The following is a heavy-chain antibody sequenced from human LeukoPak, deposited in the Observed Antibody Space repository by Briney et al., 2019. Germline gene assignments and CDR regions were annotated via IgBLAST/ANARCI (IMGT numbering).Heavy chain of an antibody. CDR1: GYTLTELS. D-gene: IGHD3-10*01. V-gene: IGHV1-24*01. CDR2: FYPEDGET. Sequence: ASVKVSCKVSGYTLTELSMHWVRQAPGKGLEWMGGFYPEDGETIYAQKFQGRVTMTEDTSTDTAYMELSSLRSEDTAVYYCATGAGFGELLSLDYWGQGTLVTVSS. CDR3: ATGAGFGELLSLDY. J-gene: IGHJ4*02.